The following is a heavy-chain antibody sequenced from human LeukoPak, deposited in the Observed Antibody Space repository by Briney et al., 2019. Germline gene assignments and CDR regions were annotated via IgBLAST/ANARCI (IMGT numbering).Heavy chain of an antibody. J-gene: IGHJ4*02. D-gene: IGHD4-23*01. Sequence: SETLSLTCTVSGGSISSSSYYWGWIRQPPGKGLEWIGSIYYSGSTYYNPSLKSRVTISVDTSKNQFSLKLSSVTAADTAVYYCARGRALVTPFDYWGQGTLVTVSS. CDR1: GGSISSSSYY. CDR3: ARGRALVTPFDY. CDR2: IYYSGST. V-gene: IGHV4-39*07.